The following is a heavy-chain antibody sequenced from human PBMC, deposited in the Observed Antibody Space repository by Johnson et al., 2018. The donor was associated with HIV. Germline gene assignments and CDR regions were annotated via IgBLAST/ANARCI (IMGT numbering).Heavy chain of an antibody. J-gene: IGHJ3*02. D-gene: IGHD5-18*01. CDR2: ISYDGSNK. CDR3: ARADTAMVRGAFDI. V-gene: IGHV3-30*04. Sequence: QVQLVESGGGLVKPGGSLRLSCVASGFTFSSYAMHWVRQAPGKGLDWVAVISYDGSNKYYADSVKGRFTISRDNSKNTLYLQMNSLGAEDTALYYCARADTAMVRGAFDIWGQGTMVTVSS. CDR1: GFTFSSYA.